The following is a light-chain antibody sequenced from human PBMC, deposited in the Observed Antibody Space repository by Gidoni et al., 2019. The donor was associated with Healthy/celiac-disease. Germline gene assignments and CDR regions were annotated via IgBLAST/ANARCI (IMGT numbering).Light chain of an antibody. J-gene: IGKJ1*01. V-gene: IGKV3-20*01. CDR1: QSVSSSY. Sequence: EIVFTQSPGTLSLSPGERATLSCRASQSVSSSYLACYQQKPGQAPRLLIYGASSRATGIPDRFSGSGSGTDFTLTISRLEPEDFAVYYCQQYGSSPPWTFGQGTKVEIK. CDR2: GAS. CDR3: QQYGSSPPWT.